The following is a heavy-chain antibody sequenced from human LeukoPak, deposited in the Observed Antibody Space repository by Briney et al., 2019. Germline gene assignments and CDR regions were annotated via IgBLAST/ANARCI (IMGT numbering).Heavy chain of an antibody. V-gene: IGHV4-4*02. CDR2: IYHAGST. CDR1: GFTFSSYS. J-gene: IGHJ4*02. D-gene: IGHD7-27*01. CDR3: TRDLGTSRVVGGY. Sequence: GSLRLSCAASGFTFSSYSMSWVRQPPGKGLEWIGEIYHAGSTNYNPSLKGRVTISVDKSRNQFSLKLDSVTAADTAVYYCTRDLGTSRVVGGYWGQGILVTVSS.